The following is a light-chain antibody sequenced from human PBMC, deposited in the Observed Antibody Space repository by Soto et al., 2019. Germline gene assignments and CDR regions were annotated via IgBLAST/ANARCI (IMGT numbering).Light chain of an antibody. CDR2: GAS. J-gene: IGKJ2*01. Sequence: EIVLTQSPGTLSLSPGERATLSCRASQSVSSIYLSWYQQNPGQAPSLLIYGASSRATGIPDSFSGSGSGTDFTLTISRLEPEDFEEYYWQRYGSSYTFGQGTKLDIK. CDR3: QRYGSSYT. V-gene: IGKV3-20*01. CDR1: QSVSSIY.